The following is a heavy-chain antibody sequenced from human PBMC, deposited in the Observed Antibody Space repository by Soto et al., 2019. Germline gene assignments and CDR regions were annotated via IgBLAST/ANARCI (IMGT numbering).Heavy chain of an antibody. Sequence: EVQLLESGGGLVQPGGSLRLSCAASGFTFSSYAMSWVRQAPGKGLEWVSAISGSGGGTYYADSVKGRFTISRDNSKNTLYLKMNSLRAEDTAVYYCAKDNPLYCSGGSCFGLWGQGTLVTVSS. D-gene: IGHD2-15*01. J-gene: IGHJ4*02. CDR1: GFTFSSYA. CDR3: AKDNPLYCSGGSCFGL. V-gene: IGHV3-23*01. CDR2: ISGSGGGT.